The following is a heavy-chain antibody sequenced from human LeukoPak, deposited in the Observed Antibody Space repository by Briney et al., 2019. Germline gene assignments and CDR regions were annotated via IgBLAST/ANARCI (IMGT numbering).Heavy chain of an antibody. V-gene: IGHV1-2*02. CDR3: ARERNSSSSSADAFDI. CDR1: GYTFTGYY. CDR2: INPNSGGT. D-gene: IGHD6-6*01. J-gene: IGHJ3*02. Sequence: ASVKVSCKASGYTFTGYYMHWVRQAPGQGLEWMGWINPNSGGTNYAQKFQGRVTMTRDTSISTAYMELSRLRSDDTAVYYCARERNSSSSSADAFDIWGQGPMVTVSS.